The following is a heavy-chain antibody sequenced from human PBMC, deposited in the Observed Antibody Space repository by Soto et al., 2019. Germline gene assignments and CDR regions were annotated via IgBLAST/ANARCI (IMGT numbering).Heavy chain of an antibody. CDR1: GYTFNHYG. Sequence: APVKVRLKASGYTFNHYGIRWVRQAPGQGLEWMGWISAYNGNTNYAQKLQGRVTMTTDTSTSTAYMQLRSLRSDDTAVYYCAREWHLGYDILAGPAGGMDVWARGTTFTVSS. D-gene: IGHD3-9*01. CDR2: ISAYNGNT. V-gene: IGHV1-18*01. CDR3: AREWHLGYDILAGPAGGMDV. J-gene: IGHJ6*02.